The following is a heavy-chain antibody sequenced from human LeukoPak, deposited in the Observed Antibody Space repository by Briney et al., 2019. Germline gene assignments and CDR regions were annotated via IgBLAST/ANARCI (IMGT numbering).Heavy chain of an antibody. CDR1: GFTFSSYA. CDR2: ISGSGGST. CDR3: ARDPEMATIPDAFDI. J-gene: IGHJ3*02. Sequence: PGGSLRLSCAASGFTFSSYAMSWVRQAPGKGLEWVSAISGSGGSTYYADSVKGRFTISRDNSKNTLYLQMNSLRAEDTAVYYCARDPEMATIPDAFDIWGQGTMVTVSS. D-gene: IGHD5-24*01. V-gene: IGHV3-23*01.